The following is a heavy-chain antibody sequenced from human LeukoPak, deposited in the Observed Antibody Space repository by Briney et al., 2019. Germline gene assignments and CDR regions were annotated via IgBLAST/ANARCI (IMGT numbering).Heavy chain of an antibody. CDR2: VTFDGIKK. V-gene: IGHV3-30*18. CDR1: GFTFSDYA. Sequence: QPGRSLRLSSAASGFTFSDYAMHWVRQAPGKGLEWVAVVTFDGIKKYYEESEKGRFTISRDNSENTLYLQMNSLGTEDTAIYYCVKDVGAFDYWGQGTLVTVSS. CDR3: VKDVGAFDY. D-gene: IGHD3-16*01. J-gene: IGHJ4*02.